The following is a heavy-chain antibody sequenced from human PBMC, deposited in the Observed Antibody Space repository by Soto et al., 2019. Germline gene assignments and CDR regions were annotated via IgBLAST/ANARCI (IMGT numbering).Heavy chain of an antibody. CDR3: ARRGTISSAHHFEH. J-gene: IGHJ4*02. CDR2: ITSSGSNT. Sequence: QVQLVESGGGLVKPGGSLRLSCAASGFTFSGYNMSWIRQAPGKGLEWVSYITSSGSNTFDAESVKGRFTISRDNTMNLLYMQMNSLSAEDADVYYCARRGTISSAHHFEHWGQGTLVTVSS. V-gene: IGHV3-11*04. CDR1: GFTFSGYN. D-gene: IGHD6-6*01.